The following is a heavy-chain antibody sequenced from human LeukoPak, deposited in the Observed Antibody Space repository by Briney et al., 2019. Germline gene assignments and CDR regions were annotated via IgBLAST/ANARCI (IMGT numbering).Heavy chain of an antibody. V-gene: IGHV4-39*01. CDR1: GGSISSSSYY. J-gene: IGHJ4*02. D-gene: IGHD5-12*01. CDR3: ARLVDIVATTEPRIDY. CDR2: IYYSGST. Sequence: PSETLSLTCTVSGGSISSSSYYWGWIRQPPGKGLGWIGGIYYSGSTYYNPSLKSRVTISVDTSKNQFSLKLSSVTAADTAVYYCARLVDIVATTEPRIDYWGQGTLVTVSS.